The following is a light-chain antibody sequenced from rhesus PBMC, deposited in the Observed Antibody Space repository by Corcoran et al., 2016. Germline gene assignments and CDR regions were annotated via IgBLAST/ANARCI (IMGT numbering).Light chain of an antibody. CDR3: QQYNSDPFT. CDR1: QGISSY. J-gene: IGKJ3*01. V-gene: IGKV1-37*01. Sequence: DIQMTQSTSSLSASVGDRVTITCRAGQGISSYLAWYQQKPGKAPKPLIYYASNLESGVPSRFSGSVSGTEFTLTISSLQPEDFATYYCQQYNSDPFTFGPGTKLDIK. CDR2: YAS.